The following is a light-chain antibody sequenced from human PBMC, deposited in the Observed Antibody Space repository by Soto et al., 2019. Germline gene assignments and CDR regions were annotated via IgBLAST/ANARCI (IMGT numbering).Light chain of an antibody. Sequence: HSALTQPASVSGSPGQSITISCTGTSSDVGGYNYVSWYQQHPGKAPKLMIYDVSNRPSGVSNRFSGSKSGNTASLTISGLQAEDEADYYCSSYTSSSTFYVFGTGTQLTVL. CDR2: DVS. J-gene: IGLJ1*01. CDR1: SSDVGGYNY. V-gene: IGLV2-14*01. CDR3: SSYTSSSTFYV.